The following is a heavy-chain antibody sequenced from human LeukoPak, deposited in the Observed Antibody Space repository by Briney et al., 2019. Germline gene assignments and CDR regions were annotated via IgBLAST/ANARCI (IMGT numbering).Heavy chain of an antibody. D-gene: IGHD3-10*01. J-gene: IGHJ4*02. Sequence: SETLSLTCTVSGGSISSSSYYWGWIRQPPGKGLEWIGSIYYSGSTYYNPSLKSRVTMSVDTSKNQFSLKLSSVTAADTAVYYCAREVIADMVRGVIITYYFDYWGQGTLVTVSS. CDR1: GGSISSSSYY. CDR3: AREVIADMVRGVIITYYFDY. V-gene: IGHV4-39*07. CDR2: IYYSGST.